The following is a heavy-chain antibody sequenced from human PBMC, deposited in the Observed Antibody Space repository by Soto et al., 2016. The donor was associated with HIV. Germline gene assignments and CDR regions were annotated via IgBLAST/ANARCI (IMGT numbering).Heavy chain of an antibody. V-gene: IGHV1-69*01. D-gene: IGHD3-22*01. CDR1: GDTFSSDG. J-gene: IGHJ3*02. CDR2: IIPIYDTT. CDR3: ARDPLNYSDSNGPDAFGI. Sequence: QVQLVQSGPEVKKPGTSVKVSCKVPGDTFSSDGFSWVRQAPGKGLEWMGGIIPIYDTTNYAQMFQGRLTITADASASTAYMDLAGLRSEDTAIYYCARDPLNYSDSNGPDAFGIWGQGTLITVTS.